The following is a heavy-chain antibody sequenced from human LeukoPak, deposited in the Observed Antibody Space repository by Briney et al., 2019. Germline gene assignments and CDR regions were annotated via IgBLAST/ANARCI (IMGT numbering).Heavy chain of an antibody. V-gene: IGHV4-4*02. CDR3: ARDKGDVLLWFGGGRYYGMDV. J-gene: IGHJ6*02. D-gene: IGHD3-10*01. Sequence: PSGTLSLTCAVSGGSISSSNWWSWVRQPPGKGLEWIGEIYHSGSTNYNPSLKSRVTISVDKSKNQFSLKLSSVTAADTAVYYCARDKGDVLLWFGGGRYYGMDVWGQGTTVTVSS. CDR1: GGSISSSNW. CDR2: IYHSGST.